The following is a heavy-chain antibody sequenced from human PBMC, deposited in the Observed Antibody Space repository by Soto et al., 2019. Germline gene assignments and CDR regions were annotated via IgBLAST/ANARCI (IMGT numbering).Heavy chain of an antibody. CDR3: ARAKIITTLEY. J-gene: IGHJ4*02. CDR2: INAGNGYT. Sequence: QVQLVQSGAEVKKPGASVKVSCETSGYTFANYPMHWVRQAPGQTLEWMGWINAGNGYTKYSQKFQGRVTITRDTSASIAYMELSSLRSEDTAVYYCARAKIITTLEYWGQGTLVTVSS. CDR1: GYTFANYP. V-gene: IGHV1-3*01. D-gene: IGHD3-10*01.